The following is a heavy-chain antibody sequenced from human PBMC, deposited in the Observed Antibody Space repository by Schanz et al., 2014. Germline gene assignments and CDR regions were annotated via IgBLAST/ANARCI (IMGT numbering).Heavy chain of an antibody. CDR3: ARHVLPYDAFDI. Sequence: QVQLHESGPGLVKPSETLSLTCTVSGDSISNYYWTWIRQPPGKRLEWIGYIYYSGSTKYNPSLKSRVTMSVDTSKKQCSLRLSSGSAADTAVYYCARHVLPYDAFDIWGQGTVVTVSS. CDR1: GDSISNYY. CDR2: IYYSGST. V-gene: IGHV4-59*08. J-gene: IGHJ3*02.